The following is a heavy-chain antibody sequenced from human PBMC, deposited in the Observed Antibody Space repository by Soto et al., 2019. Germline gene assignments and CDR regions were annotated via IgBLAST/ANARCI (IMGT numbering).Heavy chain of an antibody. V-gene: IGHV4-31*03. CDR1: GGSISSGGYY. CDR2: IYYSGST. D-gene: IGHD1-7*01. CDR3: ARHRPEVPELELDAFDI. J-gene: IGHJ3*02. Sequence: SETLSLTCTVSGGSISSGGYYWSWIRQHPGKGLEWIGYIYYSGSTYYNPSLKSRVTISVDTSKNQFSLKLSSVTAADTAVYYCARHRPEVPELELDAFDIWGQGTMVTVSS.